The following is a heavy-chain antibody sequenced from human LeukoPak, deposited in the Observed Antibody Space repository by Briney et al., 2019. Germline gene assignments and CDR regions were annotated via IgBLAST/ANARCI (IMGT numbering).Heavy chain of an antibody. Sequence: ASVKVSCKASGYTFTGYYMHWVRQAPGQGLEWMGWINPNDGGTNFAQKFQDWVTMTRDTSISIAYMELSRLTSDDTAVYYCARAYRRAYDDAFDIWGQGTMVTVSS. CDR3: ARAYRRAYDDAFDI. CDR1: GYTFTGYY. CDR2: INPNDGGT. D-gene: IGHD2-21*01. V-gene: IGHV1-2*04. J-gene: IGHJ3*02.